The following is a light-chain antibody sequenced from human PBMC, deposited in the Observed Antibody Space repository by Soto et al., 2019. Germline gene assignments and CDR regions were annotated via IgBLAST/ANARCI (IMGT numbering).Light chain of an antibody. V-gene: IGKV3-20*01. J-gene: IGKJ4*01. CDR2: GAS. CDR3: QQCASSPLT. CDR1: QSVTSNF. Sequence: EIVLTQSPGTLSLSPGERATLSCRASQSVTSNFLAWYQQRPGQAPRLLIYGASSRATGIPDRFSGSGSGTDVTLTISRLEPEDFAVYYCQQCASSPLTFGGGTKVEIK.